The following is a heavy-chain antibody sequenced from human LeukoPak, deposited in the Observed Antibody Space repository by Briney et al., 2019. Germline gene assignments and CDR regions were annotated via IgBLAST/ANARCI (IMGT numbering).Heavy chain of an antibody. V-gene: IGHV1-46*01. CDR2: INASDGGT. Sequence: GSSLHVSGKASGYTFTSYYMHWVRQAAGQGLEWLGIINASDGGTSYAQKFQGRVTRTRETYTSTVYMELSSLRSEDTAVYSCARGMSMITFGGVIAPDFDYWGQGTLVTVSS. CDR1: GYTFTSYY. D-gene: IGHD3-16*02. J-gene: IGHJ4*02. CDR3: ARGMSMITFGGVIAPDFDY.